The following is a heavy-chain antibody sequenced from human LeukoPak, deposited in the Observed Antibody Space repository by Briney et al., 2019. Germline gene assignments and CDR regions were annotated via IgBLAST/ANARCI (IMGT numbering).Heavy chain of an antibody. CDR1: GFTFSSYD. Sequence: GGSLRLSCAASGFTFSSYDMDWVRQAPGKGLEWVSYISGSSSTKYYADSVKGRFFISRDNAKNLLYLQMNSLRAEDTAVHYYVKGSNTYSSTSYWHFDLWGRGTLLTVSS. CDR3: VKGSNTYSSTSYWHFDL. D-gene: IGHD6-13*01. CDR2: ISGSSSTK. J-gene: IGHJ2*01. V-gene: IGHV3-48*01.